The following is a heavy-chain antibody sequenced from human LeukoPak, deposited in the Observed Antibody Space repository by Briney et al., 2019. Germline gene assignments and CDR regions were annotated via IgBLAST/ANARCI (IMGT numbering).Heavy chain of an antibody. V-gene: IGHV3-21*01. CDR1: GFTFSTYS. CDR3: ASRYCTSTNCYAFDY. Sequence: GGSLRLSCAASGFTFSTYSMNWVRQAPGKGLEWVSSISSSSTYIFYAYSVKGRFTVSRDNAKNSLYLQMNSLRAEDTAVYYCASRYCTSTNCYAFDYWGQGTLITVSS. J-gene: IGHJ4*02. CDR2: ISSSSTYI. D-gene: IGHD2-2*01.